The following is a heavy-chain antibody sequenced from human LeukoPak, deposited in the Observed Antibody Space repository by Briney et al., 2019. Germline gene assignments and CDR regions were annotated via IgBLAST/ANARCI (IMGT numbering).Heavy chain of an antibody. CDR2: ISCDGSNK. Sequence: GGSLRLSCAASGFTFSSYAMHWVRQAPGKGLEWVAVISCDGSNKYYADSVKGRFTISRDNSKNTLYLQMNSLRAEDTAVYYCARPTNDYGDYGLAYWGQGTLVTVSS. CDR3: ARPTNDYGDYGLAY. V-gene: IGHV3-30-3*01. J-gene: IGHJ4*02. D-gene: IGHD4-17*01. CDR1: GFTFSSYA.